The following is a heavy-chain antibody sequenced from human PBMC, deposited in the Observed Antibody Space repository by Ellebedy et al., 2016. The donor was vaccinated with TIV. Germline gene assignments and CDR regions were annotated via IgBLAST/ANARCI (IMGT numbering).Heavy chain of an antibody. CDR1: GGTFSSYA. V-gene: IGHV1-69*13. D-gene: IGHD3-10*01. CDR3: AREAYYGSGSYSPYWYFDL. J-gene: IGHJ2*01. CDR2: IIPIFGTA. Sequence: SVKVSCXASGGTFSSYAISWVRQAPGQGLEWMGGIIPIFGTANYAQKFQGRVTITADESTSTAYMELSSLRSEDTAVYYCAREAYYGSGSYSPYWYFDLWGRGTLVTVSS.